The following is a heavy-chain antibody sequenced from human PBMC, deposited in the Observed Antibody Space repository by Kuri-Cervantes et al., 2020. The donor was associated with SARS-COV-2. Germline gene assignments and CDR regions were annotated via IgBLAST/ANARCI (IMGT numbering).Heavy chain of an antibody. Sequence: GESLKISCAASGFTFSSYSMNWVRQAPGKGLEWVSSISSSSSYIYYAGSVKGRFTISRDNAKNSLYLQMNSLRAEDTAVYYCARGSCSSTSCYYTNWFDPWGQGTLVTVSS. CDR3: ARGSCSSTSCYYTNWFDP. J-gene: IGHJ5*02. CDR2: ISSSSSYI. V-gene: IGHV3-21*01. D-gene: IGHD2-2*01. CDR1: GFTFSSYS.